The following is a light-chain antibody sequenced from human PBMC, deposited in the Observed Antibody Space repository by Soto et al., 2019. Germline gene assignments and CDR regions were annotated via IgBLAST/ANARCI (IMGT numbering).Light chain of an antibody. Sequence: QSALTQPPSASGSPGQSVTISCTGTSSDIGGYNYFSWYQQHPGKAPKLMISQVSKRPSGVPDRFSGSKSGNTASLTVSGLQAEDEADYYCSSYVGRKVFGGGTKLTVL. CDR1: SSDIGGYNY. CDR3: SSYVGRKV. CDR2: QVS. V-gene: IGLV2-8*01. J-gene: IGLJ2*01.